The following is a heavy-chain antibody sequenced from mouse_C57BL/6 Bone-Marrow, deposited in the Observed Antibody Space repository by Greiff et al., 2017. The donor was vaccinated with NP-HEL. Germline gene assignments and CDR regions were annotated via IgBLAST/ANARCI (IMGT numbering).Heavy chain of an antibody. CDR2: ISNLAYSL. Sequence: EVQLVESGGGLVQPGGSLKLSCAASGFTFSDYGMAWVRQAPRKGPEWVAFISNLAYSLYYADPVTGRFTISRENAKNTLYLAMSSLRSEDTAMYYCARLGWAWFAYWGQGTLVTVSA. V-gene: IGHV5-15*01. CDR1: GFTFSDYG. D-gene: IGHD2-3*01. J-gene: IGHJ3*01. CDR3: ARLGWAWFAY.